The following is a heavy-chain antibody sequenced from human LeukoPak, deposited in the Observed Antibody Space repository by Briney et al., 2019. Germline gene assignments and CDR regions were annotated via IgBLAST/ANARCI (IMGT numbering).Heavy chain of an antibody. CDR3: ARDSSYYDILTGHYYYYGMDV. J-gene: IGHJ6*04. D-gene: IGHD3-9*01. Sequence: PSETLSLTCTVSGGSISSYYWSWIRQPPGKGLEWIGYIYYSGNTNYNPSLKSRVTISVDTSKNQFSLKLSSVTAADTAVYYCARDSSYYDILTGHYYYYGMDVWGKGTTVTVSS. V-gene: IGHV4-59*01. CDR1: GGSISSYY. CDR2: IYYSGNT.